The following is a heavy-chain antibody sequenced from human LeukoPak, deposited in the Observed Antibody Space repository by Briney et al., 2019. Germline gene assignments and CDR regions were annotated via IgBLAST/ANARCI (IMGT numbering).Heavy chain of an antibody. Sequence: ASETLSLTCAVYGGSFSGYYWSWIRQPAGKGLEWIGRIYTSGSTTYNPSLKSRVTMSVDTSKSQFSLNLMSVTAADTAVYYCTRDTGTTGEVKFDPWGQGTLVTVSS. V-gene: IGHV4-4*07. J-gene: IGHJ5*02. D-gene: IGHD4-17*01. CDR3: TRDTGTTGEVKFDP. CDR1: GGSFSGYY. CDR2: IYTSGST.